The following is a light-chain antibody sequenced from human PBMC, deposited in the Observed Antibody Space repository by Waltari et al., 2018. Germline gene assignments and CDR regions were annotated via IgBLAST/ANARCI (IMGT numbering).Light chain of an antibody. CDR1: SGPIASNY. CDR3: QSYDSSNQGV. Sequence: NFMLTQPHSVSASPGKTVTISCTRSSGPIASNYVQWYQHPPGSAPTTVIYEDNERPSGVPDRFSGSIDSSSNSASLTISGLKTEDEADYFCQSYDSSNQGVFGGGTKLTVL. CDR2: EDN. V-gene: IGLV6-57*04. J-gene: IGLJ3*02.